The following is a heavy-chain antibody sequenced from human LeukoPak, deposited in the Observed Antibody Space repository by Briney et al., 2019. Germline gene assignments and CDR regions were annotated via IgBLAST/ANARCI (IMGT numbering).Heavy chain of an antibody. CDR1: GGSISSYY. D-gene: IGHD5-12*01. V-gene: IGHV4-59*08. CDR2: IYYSGST. Sequence: SETLSLTCTVSGGSISSYYWSWIRQPPGKGLEWIGYIYYSGSTNYNPSLKSRVTISVDTSKNQFSLKLSSVTAADTAVYYCARHGYSGYDYEGAHDYWGQGTLVTVSS. J-gene: IGHJ4*02. CDR3: ARHGYSGYDYEGAHDY.